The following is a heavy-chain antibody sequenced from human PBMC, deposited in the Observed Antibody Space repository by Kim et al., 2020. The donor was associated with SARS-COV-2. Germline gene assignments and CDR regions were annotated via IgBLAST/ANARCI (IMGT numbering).Heavy chain of an antibody. D-gene: IGHD3-10*01. V-gene: IGHV3-7*01. Sequence: GGSLRLSCAASGFTFSSYWMSWVRQAPGKGLEWVANIKQDGSEKYYVDSVKGRFTISRDNAKNSLYLQMNSLRAEDTAVYYCARSPSIWFGEFSDAFDIWGQRTMVTVSS. J-gene: IGHJ3*02. CDR3: ARSPSIWFGEFSDAFDI. CDR2: IKQDGSEK. CDR1: GFTFSSYW.